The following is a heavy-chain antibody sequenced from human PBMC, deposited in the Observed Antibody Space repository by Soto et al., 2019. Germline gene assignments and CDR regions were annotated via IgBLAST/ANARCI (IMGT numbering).Heavy chain of an antibody. CDR1: GYTFTSYG. V-gene: IGHV1-18*01. CDR2: ISTYNANT. Sequence: ASVKVSCKASGYTFTSYGITWVRQAPGQGLEWMGWISTYNANTNYAQNLQGRVTMTTDTSTRTAYMELGSLRSDDTAVYYCEGNGGGGYDSPDFFDMGAQGKMVTVSS. J-gene: IGHJ3*02. CDR3: EGNGGGGYDSPDFFDM. D-gene: IGHD5-12*01.